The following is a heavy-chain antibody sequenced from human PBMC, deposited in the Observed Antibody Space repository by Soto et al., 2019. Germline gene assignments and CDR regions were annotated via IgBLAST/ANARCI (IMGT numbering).Heavy chain of an antibody. CDR3: ARDGPYDVSSDGYLAD. CDR1: EDSVSDNSAA. CDR2: TYYRSKWYN. D-gene: IGHD6-25*01. V-gene: IGHV6-1*01. J-gene: IGHJ4*02. Sequence: SQTLSLTCAISEDSVSDNSAAWNWIRQSPSRGLEWLGRTYYRSKWYNDYAVSVKSRITVTPDTSKNQFSLHLNSVTPEDTAVYYCARDGPYDVSSDGYLADWGKGALVTVS.